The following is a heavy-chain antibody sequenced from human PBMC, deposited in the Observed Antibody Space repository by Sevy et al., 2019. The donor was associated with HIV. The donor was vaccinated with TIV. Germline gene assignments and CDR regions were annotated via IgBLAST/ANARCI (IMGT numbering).Heavy chain of an antibody. CDR2: IIPIFGTA. Sequence: APVKVSCKASGGTFSSYAISWVRQAPGQGLEWMGGIIPIFGTANYAQKFQGRVTITADESTSTAYMGLSSLRSEDTAVYYCARGEEYSNYDYYYGMDVCGQGTTVTVSS. CDR1: GGTFSSYA. CDR3: ARGEEYSNYDYYYGMDV. J-gene: IGHJ6*02. D-gene: IGHD4-4*01. V-gene: IGHV1-69*13.